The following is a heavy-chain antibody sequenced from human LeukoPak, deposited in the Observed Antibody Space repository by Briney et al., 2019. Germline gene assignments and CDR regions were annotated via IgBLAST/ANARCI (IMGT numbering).Heavy chain of an antibody. Sequence: GESLKISCKGSGYSFTSYWIGWVRQMPGKGLEWMGIIYPGDSDTRYSPSFQGQVTISADKSVSTAYLQWSSLKASDTAMYYCASGPYYYDSSGYYDYWGQGTLVTVSS. CDR1: GYSFTSYW. V-gene: IGHV5-51*01. CDR3: ASGPYYYDSSGYYDY. D-gene: IGHD3-22*01. J-gene: IGHJ4*02. CDR2: IYPGDSDT.